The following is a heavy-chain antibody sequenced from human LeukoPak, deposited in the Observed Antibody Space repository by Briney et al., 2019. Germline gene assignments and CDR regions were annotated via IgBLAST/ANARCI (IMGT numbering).Heavy chain of an antibody. CDR3: ATFLEWLLFSRGGGDY. D-gene: IGHD3-3*01. CDR2: IYYSGST. V-gene: IGHV4-39*01. CDR1: GGSISSSSYY. J-gene: IGHJ4*02. Sequence: PSETLSLTCTVSGGSISSSSYYWGWIRQPPGKGLEGIGSIYYSGSTYYNPSLKSRVTISVDTSKNQFSLKLSSVTAADTAVYYCATFLEWLLFSRGGGDYWGQGTLVTVSS.